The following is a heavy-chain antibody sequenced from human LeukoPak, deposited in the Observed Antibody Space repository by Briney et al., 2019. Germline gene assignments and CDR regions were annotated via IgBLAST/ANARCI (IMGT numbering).Heavy chain of an antibody. CDR2: ISAYNGNT. CDR1: GYTFTSYG. V-gene: IGHV1-18*01. Sequence: ASVKVSCKASGYTFTSYGISWVRQAPGQGLEWMGWISAYNGNTNYAQKFQGRVTITRNTSISTAYMELSSLRSEDTAVYYCASGDPEGSFDYWGQGTLVTVSS. J-gene: IGHJ4*02. D-gene: IGHD3-10*01. CDR3: ASGDPEGSFDY.